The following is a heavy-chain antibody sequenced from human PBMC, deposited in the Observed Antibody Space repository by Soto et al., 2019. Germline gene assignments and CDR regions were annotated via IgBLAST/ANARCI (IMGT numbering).Heavy chain of an antibody. CDR2: INPNSGGT. CDR1: GYTFNGYY. V-gene: IGHV1-2*04. J-gene: IGHJ6*02. Sequence: ASVKVSCKASGYTFNGYYMHWVRQAPGQGLEWMGWINPNSGGTNYAQKFQGWVTMTRDTSISTAYMELSRLRSDDTAVYYCARSYYYYYGMDVWGQGTTVTVSS. CDR3: ARSYYYYYGMDV.